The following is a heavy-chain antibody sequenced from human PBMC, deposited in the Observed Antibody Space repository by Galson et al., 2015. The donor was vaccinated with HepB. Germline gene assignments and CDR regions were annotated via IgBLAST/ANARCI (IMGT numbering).Heavy chain of an antibody. CDR1: GFTYTYYG. J-gene: IGHJ3*01. CDR2: DGHSGD. V-gene: IGHV3-30*02. CDR3: AKGDGDYPESFDF. Sequence: SLRLSCAASGFTYTYYGFHWVRQAPGKGLEWLAYDGHSGDSYADPVKGRFTTSRDTSMRTAFMEMRSLTTEDTAVYYCAKGDGDYPESFDFWGQGTMVIVSS. D-gene: IGHD4-17*01.